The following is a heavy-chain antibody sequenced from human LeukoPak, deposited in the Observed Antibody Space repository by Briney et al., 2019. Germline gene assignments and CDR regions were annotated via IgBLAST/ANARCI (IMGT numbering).Heavy chain of an antibody. CDR1: SGSISTSNYY. J-gene: IGHJ5*02. Sequence: SETLSLTCTVSSGSISTSNYYWGWVRQPPGKALEWIGNIFYSGSTYYNPSLKSRVTISVDTSKNQFSLKLSSVTAADTAVYYCARRIAVAGTNWFDPWGQGTLVTVSS. D-gene: IGHD6-19*01. CDR2: IFYSGST. CDR3: ARRIAVAGTNWFDP. V-gene: IGHV4-39*07.